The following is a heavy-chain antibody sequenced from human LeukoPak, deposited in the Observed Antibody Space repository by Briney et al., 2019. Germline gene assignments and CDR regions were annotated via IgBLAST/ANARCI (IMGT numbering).Heavy chain of an antibody. V-gene: IGHV4-61*02. CDR1: GGSISSGIYY. CDR3: VRDQGWGGVDY. Sequence: SQTLSLTCTVSGGSISSGIYYWSWIRQPAGKGLEWIGRIYTSGSTNYNPSLKSRVTISVDTSKNQFSLKLSSVTAADTAVYYCVRDQGWGGVDYWGQGTLVTVSS. D-gene: IGHD3-16*01. CDR2: IYTSGST. J-gene: IGHJ4*02.